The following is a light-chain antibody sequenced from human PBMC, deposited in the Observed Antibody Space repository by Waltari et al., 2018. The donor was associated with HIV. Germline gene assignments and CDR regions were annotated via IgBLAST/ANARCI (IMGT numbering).Light chain of an antibody. V-gene: IGLV3-25*03. CDR3: QSADSSGTFVV. J-gene: IGLJ2*01. Sequence: SYELTQPPSLSVSPGQTASNPCSGDALPKQSVYWYQQKPGQAPVLVIYKDSERPLGIPERFSGSSSGTTVTLTISGVQAEDGADYFCQSADSSGTFVVFGGGTKLTVL. CDR1: ALPKQS. CDR2: KDS.